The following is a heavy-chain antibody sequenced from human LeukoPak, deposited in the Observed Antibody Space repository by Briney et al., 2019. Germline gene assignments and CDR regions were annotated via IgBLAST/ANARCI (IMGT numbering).Heavy chain of an antibody. D-gene: IGHD3-22*01. CDR1: GYSISSGYY. CDR3: ARDYYDTSTLNWFDH. J-gene: IGHJ5*02. Sequence: SETLSLTCTVSGYSISSGYYWGWIRQPPGKGLEWIGSIYHSGRTYYNPSLKSRVTISVDTSKNQFSLKLSSVTAADTAVYYCARDYYDTSTLNWFDHWGQGTLVTVSS. CDR2: IYHSGRT. V-gene: IGHV4-38-2*02.